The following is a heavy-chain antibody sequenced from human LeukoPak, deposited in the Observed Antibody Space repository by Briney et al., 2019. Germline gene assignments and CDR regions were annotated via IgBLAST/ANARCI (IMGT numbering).Heavy chain of an antibody. J-gene: IGHJ4*02. CDR1: GFAFSNYG. Sequence: GGSLRLSCAASGFAFSNYGMHWVRQAPGKGLEWVAFIRFDGSNKYYAGSVKGRFSISRDNSKNTLYLQMNSLRAEDTAVYYCANDYSNYGNQGDYWGQGTLVTVSS. D-gene: IGHD4-11*01. CDR3: ANDYSNYGNQGDY. CDR2: IRFDGSNK. V-gene: IGHV3-30*02.